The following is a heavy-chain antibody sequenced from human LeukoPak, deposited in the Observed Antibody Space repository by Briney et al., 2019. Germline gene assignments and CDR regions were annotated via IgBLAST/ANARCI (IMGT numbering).Heavy chain of an antibody. J-gene: IGHJ4*02. Sequence: SETLSLTCTVSGGSISSYYWSWIRQPPGKGLEWIAYIYYSGSNNYNPSLKSRVTISVDTSKNQFSLELSSVTAADTAVYYCARVIWEKSIVVVPAAIGFDYWGQGTLVTVSS. CDR3: ARVIWEKSIVVVPAAIGFDY. CDR2: IYYSGSN. V-gene: IGHV4-59*01. D-gene: IGHD2-2*01. CDR1: GGSISSYY.